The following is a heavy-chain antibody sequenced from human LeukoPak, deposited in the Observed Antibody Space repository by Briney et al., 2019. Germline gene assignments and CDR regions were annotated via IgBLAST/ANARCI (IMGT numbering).Heavy chain of an antibody. CDR1: GFTFSSYA. Sequence: EGSLRLSCAASGFTFSSYARHWVRQAPGKGLEYVSAISSNGGSTYYANSVKGRFTISRDNSKNTLYLQMGGLRAEDMAVYYCARDGSYDFWSGYYPFDYWGQGTLVTVSS. V-gene: IGHV3-64*01. J-gene: IGHJ4*02. CDR2: ISSNGGST. CDR3: ARDGSYDFWSGYYPFDY. D-gene: IGHD3-3*01.